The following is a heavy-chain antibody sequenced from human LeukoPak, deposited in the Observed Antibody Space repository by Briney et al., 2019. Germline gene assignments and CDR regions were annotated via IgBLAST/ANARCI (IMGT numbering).Heavy chain of an antibody. CDR3: AREQTYSNYYAMDV. CDR1: GFIVTNYY. Sequence: PGGSLRLSCAASGFIVTNYYMSWVRQAPGKGLEWVSIIYTGGDTYYADSMKGRFTISRDNSKNTLFLQMNSLRVEDTAVYYCAREQTYSNYYAMDVWGQGTTVTVSS. V-gene: IGHV3-53*01. CDR2: IYTGGDT. J-gene: IGHJ6*02.